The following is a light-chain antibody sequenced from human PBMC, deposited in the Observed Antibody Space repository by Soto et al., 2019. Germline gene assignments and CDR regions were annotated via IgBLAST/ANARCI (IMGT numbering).Light chain of an antibody. CDR1: QSVSSNY. CDR3: QHYGGSKYT. CDR2: ATS. J-gene: IGKJ2*01. V-gene: IGKV3-20*01. Sequence: EIVLTQSPGTLSLSPGERATLSCRASQSVSSNYLAWYQQKPGQAPRLLIYATSSRATGIPDRFSGSGSGTDFTLTISRLEPEDFALYFCQHYGGSKYTFGQGTKLELK.